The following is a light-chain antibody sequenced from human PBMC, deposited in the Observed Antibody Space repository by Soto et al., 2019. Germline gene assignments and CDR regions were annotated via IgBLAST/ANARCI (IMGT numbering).Light chain of an antibody. Sequence: EIVMTQSPATLSVSPGERATLSCRASQSIRSNLAWYQQKPGQAPRLLIYGASTRDAGIPPRFSGSGPGTEFTLTIISLQSEDFAVYFCQQYNVWPPITFGQGTRLLIE. J-gene: IGKJ5*01. V-gene: IGKV3D-15*01. CDR3: QQYNVWPPIT. CDR1: QSIRSN. CDR2: GAS.